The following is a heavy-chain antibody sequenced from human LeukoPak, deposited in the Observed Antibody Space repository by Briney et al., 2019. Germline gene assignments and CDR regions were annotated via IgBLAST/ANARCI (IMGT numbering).Heavy chain of an antibody. Sequence: GGSLRLYCAASGFTFSTYAMNWVRQAPAKGLEWVSTIGGGGPTTDYADSVKDRFTISRDNSKNTLYLQINSLRAEDTAVYFCARGFLGGTDQYFDSWGQGTLVTVSS. D-gene: IGHD6-19*01. CDR3: ARGFLGGTDQYFDS. CDR1: GFTFSTYA. V-gene: IGHV3-23*01. CDR2: IGGGGPTT. J-gene: IGHJ4*02.